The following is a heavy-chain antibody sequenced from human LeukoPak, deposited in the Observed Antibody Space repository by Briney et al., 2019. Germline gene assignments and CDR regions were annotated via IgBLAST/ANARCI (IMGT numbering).Heavy chain of an antibody. J-gene: IGHJ5*02. Sequence: SETLSLTCTVFGGSISSYYWSWIGQPPGKGLDWIGYIYYSGSTNYNPSLKSRVTISVDTSKNQFSLKLSSVTAADTAVYYCASSYGSGSYYPWGQGTLVTVSS. CDR1: GGSISSYY. V-gene: IGHV4-59*01. CDR2: IYYSGST. D-gene: IGHD3-10*01. CDR3: ASSYGSGSYYP.